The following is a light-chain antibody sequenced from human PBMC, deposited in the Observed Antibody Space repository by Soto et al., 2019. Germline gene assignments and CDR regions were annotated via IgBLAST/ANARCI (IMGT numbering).Light chain of an antibody. CDR3: QQYSSYPYT. J-gene: IGKJ2*01. V-gene: IGKV1-5*01. Sequence: DIQMTQSPSTLSASVGDRVTITCRASQGIITWLAWYQQKPGKAPNLLIYDASSLESGVPSRFSGSGSETEFTLTISSLQPDDFATYYCQQYSSYPYTFGQGTKLEIK. CDR2: DAS. CDR1: QGIITW.